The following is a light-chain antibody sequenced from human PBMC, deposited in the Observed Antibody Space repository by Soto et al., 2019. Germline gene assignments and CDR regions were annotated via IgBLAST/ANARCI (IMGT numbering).Light chain of an antibody. Sequence: EIVLTQSPGTLSLSPGERATLSCRASQSVSNNYLAWYQQKPGQAPRLLIYGASNRATGIPDRFSGSGSGTDLTLTISRLEPEDFVVYSCQQYGSSPGTFGQGTRLEIK. J-gene: IGKJ5*01. V-gene: IGKV3-20*01. CDR3: QQYGSSPGT. CDR2: GAS. CDR1: QSVSNNY.